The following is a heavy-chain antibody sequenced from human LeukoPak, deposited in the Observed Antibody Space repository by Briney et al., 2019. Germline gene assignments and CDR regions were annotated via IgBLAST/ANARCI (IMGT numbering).Heavy chain of an antibody. CDR2: ISAYNGNT. Sequence: ASVKVSCKASGYTFTGYYMHWVRQAPGQGLEWMGWISAYNGNTKYAQKLQGRVTMTTDTSTSTAYMDLRSLRSDDTAVYYCARDAQYYYGSGSYQPLNWFDPRGQGTLVTVSS. CDR1: GYTFTGYY. CDR3: ARDAQYYYGSGSYQPLNWFDP. D-gene: IGHD3-10*01. V-gene: IGHV1-18*04. J-gene: IGHJ5*02.